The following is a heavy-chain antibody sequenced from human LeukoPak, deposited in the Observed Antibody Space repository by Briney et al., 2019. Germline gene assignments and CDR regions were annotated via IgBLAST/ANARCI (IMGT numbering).Heavy chain of an antibody. D-gene: IGHD7-27*01. V-gene: IGHV4-4*07. CDR2: IYTSGST. CDR1: GGSISSYY. Sequence: SETLSLTRTVSGGSISSYYWSWIRQPAGKGLEWIGRIYTSGSTNHNPSLKSRVTMSVDTSKNQFSLSLSSVTAADTAVYYCARRATGDDAFDIWGQGTMVTVSS. J-gene: IGHJ3*02. CDR3: ARRATGDDAFDI.